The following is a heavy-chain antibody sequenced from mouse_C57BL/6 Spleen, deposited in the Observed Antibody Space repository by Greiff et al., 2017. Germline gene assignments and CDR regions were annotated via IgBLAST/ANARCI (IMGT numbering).Heavy chain of an antibody. CDR2: IDPENGDT. J-gene: IGHJ2*01. D-gene: IGHD1-2*01. CDR3: TSLLRLKRDY. CDR1: GFNIKDDY. Sequence: EVQLVESGAELVRPGASVKLSCTASGFNIKDDYMHWVKQRPEQGLEWIGWIDPENGDTEYASKFQGKATITADTSSNTAYLQLSSLTSEDTAVXYCTSLLRLKRDYWGQGTTLTVAS. V-gene: IGHV14-4*01.